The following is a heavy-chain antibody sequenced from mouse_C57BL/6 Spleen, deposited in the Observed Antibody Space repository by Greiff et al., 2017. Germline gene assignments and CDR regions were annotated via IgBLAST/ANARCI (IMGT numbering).Heavy chain of an antibody. Sequence: VKLMESGPGILQPSQTLSLTCSFSGFSLSTSNMGIGWIRQPSGKGLEWLAHIWWNDDKYYNPSLKSRLTISKDTSNNQVFLKITSVDTADTATYYCAQVYDYDDYWYFDVWGTGTTVTVSS. V-gene: IGHV8-5*01. J-gene: IGHJ1*03. CDR2: IWWNDDK. D-gene: IGHD2-4*01. CDR3: AQVYDYDDYWYFDV. CDR1: GFSLSTSNMG.